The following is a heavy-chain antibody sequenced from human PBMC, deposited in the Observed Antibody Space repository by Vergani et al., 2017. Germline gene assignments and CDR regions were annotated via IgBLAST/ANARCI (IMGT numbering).Heavy chain of an antibody. J-gene: IGHJ4*02. CDR3: TSTTVILTGYYTSSGDY. V-gene: IGHV3-15*01. CDR2: IKSKTDGGTT. D-gene: IGHD3-9*01. CDR1: GFTFSNAW. Sequence: EVQLVESGGGLVKPGGSLRLSCAASGFTFSNAWMSWVRQAPGKGLEWVGRIKSKTDGGTTDYAAPVKGRFTISRDDSKNTLYLQMNSLKTEDTAVYYCTSTTVILTGYYTSSGDYWGQGTLVTVSS.